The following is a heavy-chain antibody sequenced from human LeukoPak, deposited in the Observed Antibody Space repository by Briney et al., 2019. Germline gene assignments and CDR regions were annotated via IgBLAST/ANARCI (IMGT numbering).Heavy chain of an antibody. D-gene: IGHD3-22*01. J-gene: IGHJ4*02. CDR2: INHSGST. CDR3: ARAENYYDSSGYSL. CDR1: GGSFSGYY. V-gene: IGHV4-34*01. Sequence: SETLSLTCAVYGGSFSGYYWSWIRQPPEKGLEWIGEINHSGSTNYNPSLKSRVTISVDTSKNQFSLKLSSVTAADTAVYYCARAENYYDSSGYSLWGQGTLVTVSS.